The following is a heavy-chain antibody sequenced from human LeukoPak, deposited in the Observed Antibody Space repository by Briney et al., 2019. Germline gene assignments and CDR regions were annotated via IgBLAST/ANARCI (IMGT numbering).Heavy chain of an antibody. D-gene: IGHD1-26*01. V-gene: IGHV4-59*01. Sequence: SETLSLTCTVSGGSNSSYYWSWIRQPPGKGLEWIGYIYYSGSTNYNPSLKSRVTISVDTSKNQFSLRLSSVTAADTAVYYCARESLDAFDIWGQGTMVTVSS. J-gene: IGHJ3*02. CDR1: GGSNSSYY. CDR3: ARESLDAFDI. CDR2: IYYSGST.